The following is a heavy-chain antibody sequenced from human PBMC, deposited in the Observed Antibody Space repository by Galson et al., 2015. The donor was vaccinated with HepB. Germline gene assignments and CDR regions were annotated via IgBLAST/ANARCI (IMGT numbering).Heavy chain of an antibody. CDR3: ARGRRMSRFDY. CDR2: INHSGST. Sequence: ETLSLTCAVYGGSFSGYYWSWIRQPPGKGLEWIGEINHSGSTNYNPSLKSRVTISVDTSKNQFSLKLSSVTAADTAVYYCARGRRMSRFDYWGQGTLVTVSS. D-gene: IGHD6-25*01. J-gene: IGHJ4*02. CDR1: GGSFSGYY. V-gene: IGHV4-34*01.